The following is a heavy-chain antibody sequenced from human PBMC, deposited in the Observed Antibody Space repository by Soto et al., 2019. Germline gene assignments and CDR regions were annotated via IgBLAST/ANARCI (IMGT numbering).Heavy chain of an antibody. CDR1: GFTFSTYG. CDR2: ISHDGSNK. CDR3: AKDNSYSGIHTGRFDY. D-gene: IGHD1-26*01. V-gene: IGHV3-30*18. Sequence: PGGSLSLSCAASGFTFSTYGMHWVRQAPGKGLEWVALISHDGSNKIYADSGKGRFTISRDNSKNTLYLQMNSLRTEDTAVYYCAKDNSYSGIHTGRFDYWGQGTLVTVSS. J-gene: IGHJ4*02.